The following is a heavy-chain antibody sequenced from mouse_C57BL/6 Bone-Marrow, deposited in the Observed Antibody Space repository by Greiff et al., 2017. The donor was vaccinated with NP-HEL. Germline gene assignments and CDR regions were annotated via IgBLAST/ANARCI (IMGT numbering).Heavy chain of an antibody. D-gene: IGHD1-3*01. CDR3: ARAEIEWGGAY. J-gene: IGHJ3*01. CDR1: GFTFSSYA. CDR2: ISDGGSYT. Sequence: EVKLMESGGGLVKPGGSLKLSCAASGFTFSSYAMSWVRQTPEKRLEWVATISDGGSYTYYPDNVKGRFTISRDNAKNNLYLQMSHLKSEDTAMYYCARAEIEWGGAYWGQGTLGTVSA. V-gene: IGHV5-4*03.